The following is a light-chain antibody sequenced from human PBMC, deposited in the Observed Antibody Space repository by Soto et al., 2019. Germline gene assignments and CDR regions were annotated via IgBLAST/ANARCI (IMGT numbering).Light chain of an antibody. J-gene: IGKJ2*01. CDR3: QQYNSYSYT. CDR1: QSINNW. Sequence: DFQMTQSPSTLSASVGDRVAITCRASQSINNWLAWYQQKPAKAPKLLIFEASNLQSGVPSRFSGSGSGTEFILTISSLQPDDFATYYCQQYNSYSYTFGQGTKLEIK. CDR2: EAS. V-gene: IGKV1-5*03.